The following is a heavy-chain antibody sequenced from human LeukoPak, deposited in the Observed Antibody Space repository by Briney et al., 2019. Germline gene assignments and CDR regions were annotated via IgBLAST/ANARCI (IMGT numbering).Heavy chain of an antibody. CDR2: ISYDGSNK. J-gene: IGHJ4*02. CDR3: AKDSSYYYGSGRFY. V-gene: IGHV3-30*18. D-gene: IGHD3-10*01. Sequence: GGSLRLSCAASGFTFSSYGMHWVRQAPGKGLEWVAVISYDGSNKYYADSVKGRLTISRDNSKNTLYLQMNSLRAEDTAVYYCAKDSSYYYGSGRFYWGQGTLVTVSS. CDR1: GFTFSSYG.